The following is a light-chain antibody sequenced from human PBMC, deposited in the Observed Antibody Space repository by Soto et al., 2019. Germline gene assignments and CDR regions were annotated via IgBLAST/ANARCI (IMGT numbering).Light chain of an antibody. V-gene: IGKV3-20*01. J-gene: IGKJ2*01. CDR2: GAS. CDR3: QQYGSSPYT. Sequence: IVLTQSPGTLSLSPGERATLSCRASQSVSSNYLAWYQQKPGQAARLLIYGASNRATAIADTFSGSGSATDFTLTISRVDPEDVAVYYCQQYGSSPYTFGQGPRLDI. CDR1: QSVSSNY.